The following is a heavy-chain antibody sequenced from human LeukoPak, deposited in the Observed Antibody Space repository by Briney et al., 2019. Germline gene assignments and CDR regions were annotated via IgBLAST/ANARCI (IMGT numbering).Heavy chain of an antibody. CDR1: GFTFSSYS. CDR2: ISSSSSYI. Sequence: GGSLRLSGAASGFTFSSYSMNWVRQAPGKGLEWVSSISSSSSYIYYADSVKGRFTISRDNAKNSLYLQMNSLRAEDTAVYYCARAGLMVRASLVAYWNQGPLVTVSS. CDR3: ARAGLMVRASLVAY. V-gene: IGHV3-21*01. D-gene: IGHD3-10*01. J-gene: IGHJ4*01.